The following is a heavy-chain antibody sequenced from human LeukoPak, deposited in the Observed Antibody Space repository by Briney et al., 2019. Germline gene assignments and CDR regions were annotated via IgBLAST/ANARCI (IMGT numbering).Heavy chain of an antibody. CDR1: GYTFTSND. J-gene: IGHJ4*02. CDR2: MNPNSGNT. V-gene: IGHV1-8*01. D-gene: IGHD2-8*02. CDR3: ARGREYSTGPGFDY. Sequence: ASVKVSCKASGYTFTSNDINWVRQATGQGPEWMGLMNPNSGNTGYAQKFQGRITMTRNTSISTAYMELRSLRSEDTAVYYCARGREYSTGPGFDYWGQGTLVTVSS.